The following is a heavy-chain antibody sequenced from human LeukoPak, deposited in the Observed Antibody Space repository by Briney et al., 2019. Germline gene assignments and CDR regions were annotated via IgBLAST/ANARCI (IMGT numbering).Heavy chain of an antibody. D-gene: IGHD2-2*01. Sequence: ASVKVSCKASGYTFTSYYMHWVRQAPGQGLEWMGIINPSGGSTSYAQKFQGRVTMTRDTSTSTVYMELSSLRSEDTAVYYCARDNIVVVPAAIVSCWFDPWGQGTLVTVSS. J-gene: IGHJ5*02. V-gene: IGHV1-46*03. CDR3: ARDNIVVVPAAIVSCWFDP. CDR1: GYTFTSYY. CDR2: INPSGGST.